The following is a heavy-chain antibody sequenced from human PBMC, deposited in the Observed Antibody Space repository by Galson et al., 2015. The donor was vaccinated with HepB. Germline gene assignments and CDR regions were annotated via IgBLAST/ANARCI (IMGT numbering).Heavy chain of an antibody. J-gene: IGHJ6*02. Sequence: VSCKASGGPFSSYAISWVRQAPGQGLEWMGGIIPIFGTANYAQKFQGRVTITADESTSTAYMELSSLRSEDTAVYYCARSGIAADRNYYYYGMDVWGQGTTVTVSS. D-gene: IGHD6-13*01. V-gene: IGHV1-69*01. CDR1: GGPFSSYA. CDR2: IIPIFGTA. CDR3: ARSGIAADRNYYYYGMDV.